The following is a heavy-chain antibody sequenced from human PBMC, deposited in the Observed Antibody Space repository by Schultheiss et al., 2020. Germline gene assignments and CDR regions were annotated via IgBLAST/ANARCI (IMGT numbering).Heavy chain of an antibody. CDR3: TKDRMGPN. CDR1: GFTFSSYA. V-gene: IGHV3-7*01. CDR2: IKQDGSEK. Sequence: GGSLRLSCAASGFTFSSYAMSWVRQAPGKGLEWVANIKQDGSEKYYVDSVKGRFTISRDNAKSSVYLQMNGLRVEDTAVYYCTKDRMGPNWGQGTRVTVSS. D-gene: IGHD3-16*01. J-gene: IGHJ4*02.